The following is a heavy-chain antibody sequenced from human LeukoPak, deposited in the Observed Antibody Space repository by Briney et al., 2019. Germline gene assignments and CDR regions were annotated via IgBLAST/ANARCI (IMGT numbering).Heavy chain of an antibody. V-gene: IGHV3-9*01. Sequence: SLRLSCAGSGFTLYDFARHLVRQAPGEGLEVVSGISWNWGSIGYADSVKGRFTISRDNAKNSLYLQMNSLRAEDTALYYCAKDRGSGWFGESLYYYYGMDVWGQGTTVTVSS. CDR1: GFTLYDFA. D-gene: IGHD3-10*01. CDR2: ISWNWGSI. J-gene: IGHJ6*02. CDR3: AKDRGSGWFGESLYYYYGMDV.